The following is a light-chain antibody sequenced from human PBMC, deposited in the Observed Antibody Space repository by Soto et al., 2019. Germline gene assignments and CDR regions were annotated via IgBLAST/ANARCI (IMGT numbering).Light chain of an antibody. CDR3: QQYNSFSRA. V-gene: IGKV1-5*03. CDR2: KAS. Sequence: DIQMTQSPSTLSASVGDRVTITCRASQSIDSWLAWYQQKPGKAPKLLIYKASSLESGAPSRFSGSGSGTEFTLTISSLQPDDFATYCCQQYNSFSRAFGQGTKVEIK. CDR1: QSIDSW. J-gene: IGKJ1*01.